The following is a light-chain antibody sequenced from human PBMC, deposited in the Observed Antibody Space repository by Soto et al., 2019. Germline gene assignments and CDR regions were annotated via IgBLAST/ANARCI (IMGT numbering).Light chain of an antibody. CDR3: SSSTINSTAV. CDR1: SSDVGGYNY. J-gene: IGLJ7*01. CDR2: DVS. V-gene: IGLV2-14*03. Sequence: QSALTQPASVSGSPGQSITISCTGSSSDVGGYNYVSWYQHHPGKAPKFIIYDVSIRPSGVSDRFSGSKSGNTASLTISGLHAEDEADYYCSSSTINSTAVFGGGTQLTVL.